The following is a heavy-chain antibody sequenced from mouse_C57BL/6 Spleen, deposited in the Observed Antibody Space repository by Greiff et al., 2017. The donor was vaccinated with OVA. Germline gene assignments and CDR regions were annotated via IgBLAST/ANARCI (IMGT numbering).Heavy chain of an antibody. J-gene: IGHJ4*01. V-gene: IGHV1-72*01. CDR2: LDPSSGGT. CDR3: ARMGLCTPYYYSMAY. D-gene: IGHD6-5*01. CDR1: GYTFTSYW. Sequence: QVQLQQPGAELVKPGASVKLSCTASGYTFTSYWMHWVKQRPGRGLEWLGRLDPSSGGTKYNEKFKGKATLPIDKPSSSAELQLSSLTSDDSAVYDCARMGLCTPYYYSMAYWGQGTSVTVPS.